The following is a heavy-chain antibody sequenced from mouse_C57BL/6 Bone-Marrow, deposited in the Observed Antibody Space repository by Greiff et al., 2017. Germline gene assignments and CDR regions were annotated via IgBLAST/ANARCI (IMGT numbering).Heavy chain of an antibody. J-gene: IGHJ1*01. CDR1: GFTFSSYT. V-gene: IGHV5-9*01. CDR3: ARHYYPCYYDSLWYFDV. Sequence: EVKLVESGGGLVKPGGSLKLSCAASGFTFSSYTMSWVRQTPEKRLEWVATISGGGGNTYYPDSVKGRFTISRDNAKNTLYLQMSSLRSEDTALYYCARHYYPCYYDSLWYFDVWGSGTTVTVSS. CDR2: ISGGGGNT. D-gene: IGHD1-1*01.